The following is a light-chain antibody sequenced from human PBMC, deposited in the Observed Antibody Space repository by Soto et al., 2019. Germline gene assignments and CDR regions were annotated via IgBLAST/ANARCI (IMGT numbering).Light chain of an antibody. V-gene: IGKV3-15*01. CDR1: QRVSSN. CDR2: GAS. CDR3: QQYNNWPPYT. Sequence: EIVMTQSPATLSVSPGERATLSCRASQRVSSNLAWYQQKPGQAPRLLIYGASTRATGIPARFSGSGSETEFTLTISSLQSEHFAVYYCQQYNNWPPYTFGQGTKLEIK. J-gene: IGKJ2*01.